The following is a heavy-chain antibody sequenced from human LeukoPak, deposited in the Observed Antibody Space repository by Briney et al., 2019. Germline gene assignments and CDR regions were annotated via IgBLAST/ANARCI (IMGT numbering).Heavy chain of an antibody. CDR3: ATSIGDCSGGSCYSNYYYYGMDV. V-gene: IGHV1-24*01. CDR1: GYTLTELS. J-gene: IGHJ6*02. D-gene: IGHD2-15*01. CDR2: FDPEDGET. Sequence: ASVKVSCKVSGYTLTELSMHWVRQAPGKGLEWMGGFDPEDGETIYAQKFQGRVTMTEDTSTDTAYMELSSLRSEDTAVYYCATSIGDCSGGSCYSNYYYYGMDVWGQGTTVTVSS.